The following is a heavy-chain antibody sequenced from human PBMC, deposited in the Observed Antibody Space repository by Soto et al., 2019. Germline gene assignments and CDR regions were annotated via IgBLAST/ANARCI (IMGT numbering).Heavy chain of an antibody. CDR2: ISGSGGST. J-gene: IGHJ6*02. Sequence: GGSLRLSCAASGFTFSSYAMSWVRQAPGKGLEWVSAISGSGGSTYYADTVKGRFTISRDNSKNTRYLQMNSLRAEDTAVYYCAKVTASLNYDFWSGLGYGMDVWGQGTTVTVSS. D-gene: IGHD3-3*01. CDR3: AKVTASLNYDFWSGLGYGMDV. CDR1: GFTFSSYA. V-gene: IGHV3-23*01.